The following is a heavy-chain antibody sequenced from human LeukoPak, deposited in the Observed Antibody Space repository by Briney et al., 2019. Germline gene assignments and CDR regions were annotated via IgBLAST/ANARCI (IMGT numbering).Heavy chain of an antibody. V-gene: IGHV1-2*06. CDR2: INPNSGGT. CDR1: GYTFTGYY. D-gene: IGHD3-22*01. J-gene: IGHJ4*02. CDR3: ARTYYYDSSGCPDY. Sequence: GASVKVSCKASGYTFTGYYMHWVRQAPGQGLEWMGRINPNSGGTNYAQKFQGRVTMTRDTSISTAYMELSRLRSDDTAVYYCARTYYYDSSGCPDYWGQGTLVTVSS.